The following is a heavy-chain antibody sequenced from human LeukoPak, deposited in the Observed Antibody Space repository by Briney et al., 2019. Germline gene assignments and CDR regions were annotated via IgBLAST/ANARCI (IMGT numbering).Heavy chain of an antibody. D-gene: IGHD2-15*01. CDR3: ARESVYCNGGSCYRLFDY. Sequence: PSETLSLTCTVSGGSISSGSYYWSWIRRPAGKGLEWIGRIYTSGSTNYNPSLKSRVTISVDTSKNQFSLKLSSVTAADTAVYYCARESVYCNGGSCYRLFDYWGQGTLVTVSS. V-gene: IGHV4-61*02. CDR1: GGSISSGSYY. CDR2: IYTSGST. J-gene: IGHJ4*02.